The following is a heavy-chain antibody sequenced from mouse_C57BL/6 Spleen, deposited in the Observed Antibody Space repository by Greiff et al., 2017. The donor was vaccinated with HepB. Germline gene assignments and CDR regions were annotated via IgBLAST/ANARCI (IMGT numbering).Heavy chain of an antibody. V-gene: IGHV1-64*01. J-gene: IGHJ2*01. CDR2: IHPNSGST. CDR1: GYTFTSYW. D-gene: IGHD2-3*01. Sequence: QVQLQQPGAELVKPGASVKLSCKASGYTFTSYWMHWVKQRPGQGLEWIGMIHPNSGSTNYNEKFKSKATLTVDKSSSTAYMQLSSLTSEDSAVYYCARADGYLYYFDAWGQGTTLTVSS. CDR3: ARADGYLYYFDA.